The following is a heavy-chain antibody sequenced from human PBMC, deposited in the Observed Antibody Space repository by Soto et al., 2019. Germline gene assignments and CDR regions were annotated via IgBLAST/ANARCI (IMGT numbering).Heavy chain of an antibody. CDR2: IYPGDSDT. V-gene: IGHV5-51*01. J-gene: IGHJ6*04. D-gene: IGHD4-4*01. Sequence: PGESLEISCKGSGYTFTDYWIGWVRQLPGRGLEWMGIIYPGDSDTRYGRSFQGHVAVTVDKSTSAAYLQWNTLKASDTAMYYCWSNISKAGYYYYAMGVCGKWTTVTVYS. CDR1: GYTFTDYW. CDR3: WSNISKAGYYYYAMGV.